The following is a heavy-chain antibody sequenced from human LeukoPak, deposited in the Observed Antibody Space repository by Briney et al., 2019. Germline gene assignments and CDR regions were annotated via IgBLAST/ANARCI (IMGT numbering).Heavy chain of an antibody. CDR3: ARDLGYCSSTSCHTGYGMDV. CDR2: ISGGSVTI. J-gene: IGHJ6*02. CDR1: GFTFSSYN. D-gene: IGHD2-2*01. Sequence: GGSLRLSCAASGFTFSSYNMNWVRQAPGKGLEWVSYISGGSVTIYYADSVKGRFTISRDNAKNSLYLQMNSLRAEDTAVYYCARDLGYCSSTSCHTGYGMDVWGQGTTVTVSS. V-gene: IGHV3-48*04.